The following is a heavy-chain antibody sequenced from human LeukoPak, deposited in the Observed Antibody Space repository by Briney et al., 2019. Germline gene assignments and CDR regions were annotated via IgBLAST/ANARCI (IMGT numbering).Heavy chain of an antibody. CDR1: GFTFSNAW. CDR3: TTAGILTYYDFWSGYWRFDY. Sequence: GGSLRLSCAASGFTFSNAWMSWVRQAPGKGLEWVGRIKSKTDGGTTDYAAPVKGRFTISRDDSKNTLYLQMNSLKTEDTAVYYCTTAGILTYYDFWSGYWRFDYWGRGTLVTVSS. CDR2: IKSKTDGGTT. V-gene: IGHV3-15*01. D-gene: IGHD3-3*01. J-gene: IGHJ4*02.